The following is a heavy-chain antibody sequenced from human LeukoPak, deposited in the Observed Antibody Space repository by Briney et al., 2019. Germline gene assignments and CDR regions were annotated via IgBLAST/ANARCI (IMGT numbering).Heavy chain of an antibody. CDR3: ARDTRSYFDWLLGYYYMDV. CDR1: GGSISSYY. D-gene: IGHD3-9*01. J-gene: IGHJ6*03. V-gene: IGHV4-4*07. CDR2: IYTSGST. Sequence: SETLSLTCTVSGGSISSYYWSWIRQPAGKGLEWIGRIYTSGSTNYNPSLKSRVTMSVDTSKNQFSLKLSSVTAADTAVYYCARDTRSYFDWLLGYYYMDVWGKGTTVTISS.